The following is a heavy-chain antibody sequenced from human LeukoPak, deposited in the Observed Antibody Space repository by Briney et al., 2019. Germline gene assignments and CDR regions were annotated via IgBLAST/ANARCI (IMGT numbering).Heavy chain of an antibody. CDR2: IFHNRKT. V-gene: IGHV4-39*07. CDR1: GGSVSTSDYY. CDR3: ARIFDS. J-gene: IGHJ4*02. Sequence: KPSETLSLTCTVSGGSVSTSDYYWGWIRQTPGKGLEWIGDIFHNRKTNYNPSLKGRVTISIDTSNNQFSLRLPSVTAADTAVYYCARIFDSWGQGTLVTVSS.